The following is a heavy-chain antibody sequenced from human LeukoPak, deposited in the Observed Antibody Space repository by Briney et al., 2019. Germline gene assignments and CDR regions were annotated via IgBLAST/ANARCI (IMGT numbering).Heavy chain of an antibody. CDR3: ARGEGYSSGWYGF. Sequence: PGRSLRLSCAASGFTFSSYAMHWVRQAPGKGLEWVAVISYDGSNKYYADSVKGRFTISRDNSKNTLYLQMNSLRAEDTAVYYCARGEGYSSGWYGFWGQGTLVTVSS. CDR1: GFTFSSYA. V-gene: IGHV3-30*04. D-gene: IGHD6-19*01. CDR2: ISYDGSNK. J-gene: IGHJ5*01.